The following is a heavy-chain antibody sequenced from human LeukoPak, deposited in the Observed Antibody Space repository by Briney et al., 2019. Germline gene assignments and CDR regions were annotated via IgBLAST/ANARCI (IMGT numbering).Heavy chain of an antibody. D-gene: IGHD4-17*01. CDR3: ARDLTVTTGYYFDY. Sequence: GGSLRLSCAASGFTFSSYSMNWVRQALGKGLEWVSSISSSSSYIYYADSVKGRFTISRDNAKNSLYLQMNSLRAEDTAVYYCARDLTVTTGYYFDYWGQGTLVTVSS. CDR1: GFTFSSYS. CDR2: ISSSSSYI. V-gene: IGHV3-21*01. J-gene: IGHJ4*02.